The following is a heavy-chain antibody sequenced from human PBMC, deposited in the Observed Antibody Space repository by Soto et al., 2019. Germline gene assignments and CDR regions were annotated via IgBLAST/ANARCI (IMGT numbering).Heavy chain of an antibody. CDR1: GGTFSSYA. Sequence: GASVKVSCKASGGTFSSYASSWVRQAPGQGLEWMGGIIPICGTANYAQKFQGRVTMTRNNSISTAYMELSSLRSEDTAVYYCARGREEWLVDYYYYMDVWGKGTTVTVSS. CDR3: ARGREEWLVDYYYYMDV. D-gene: IGHD5-12*01. J-gene: IGHJ6*03. CDR2: IIPICGTA. V-gene: IGHV1-69*05.